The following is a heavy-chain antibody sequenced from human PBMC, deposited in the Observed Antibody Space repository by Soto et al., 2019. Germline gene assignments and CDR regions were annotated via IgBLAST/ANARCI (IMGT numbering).Heavy chain of an antibody. V-gene: IGHV3-23*01. J-gene: IGHJ4*02. Sequence: WGSLRLSCAASGFPFTSYGVSWFRQAPGKGLEWVSTINTNGNRHYADSVKGRFTISRDSSESMLYLDMNNLRAEDTALYYWARKLGVGNSPFSHWGKGTL. CDR2: INTNGNR. D-gene: IGHD1-1*01. CDR1: GFPFTSYG. CDR3: ARKLGVGNSPFSH.